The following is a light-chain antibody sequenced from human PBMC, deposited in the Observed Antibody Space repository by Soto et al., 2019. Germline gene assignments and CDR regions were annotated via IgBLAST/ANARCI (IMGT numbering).Light chain of an antibody. V-gene: IGLV2-14*03. CDR2: DVS. Sequence: QSALTQPASVSGSPGQSITISCTGTSSDVGGYNYVSWYQHHPGKAPKLMIYDVSNRPSGVANRFSGSKSGNTASLTISGLRAEDEADYYCSSYTISSTSQVFGGGTKLTVL. J-gene: IGLJ3*02. CDR3: SSYTISSTSQV. CDR1: SSDVGGYNY.